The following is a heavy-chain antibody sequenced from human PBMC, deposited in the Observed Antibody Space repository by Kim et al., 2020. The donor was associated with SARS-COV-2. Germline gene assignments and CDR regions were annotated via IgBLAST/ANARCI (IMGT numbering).Heavy chain of an antibody. V-gene: IGHV3-74*01. D-gene: IGHD5-12*01. CDR3: ARGGYSGYNFDY. Sequence: GGSLRLSCAASGFTFSNYWMHWVRQAPGKGLVWVSRSNGHGSRTNYADSVKGRFTISRDNAKNTLDLQMNSLRVEDPAVYYCARGGYSGYNFDYWGQGTL. CDR1: GFTFSNYW. J-gene: IGHJ4*02. CDR2: SNGHGSRT.